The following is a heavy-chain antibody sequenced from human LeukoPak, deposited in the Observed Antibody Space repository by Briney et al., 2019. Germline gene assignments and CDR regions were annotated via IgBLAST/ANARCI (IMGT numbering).Heavy chain of an antibody. Sequence: SETLSLTCTVSGGSISSSSYYWGWIRQPPGKGLEWIGSIYYSGSTYYNPSLKNRVTISVDTSKNQFSLKLSSVTAADTAVYYCARHLLPYCSSTSCPEFDPWGQGTLVTVSS. V-gene: IGHV4-39*01. CDR1: GGSISSSSYY. J-gene: IGHJ5*02. D-gene: IGHD2-2*01. CDR2: IYYSGST. CDR3: ARHLLPYCSSTSCPEFDP.